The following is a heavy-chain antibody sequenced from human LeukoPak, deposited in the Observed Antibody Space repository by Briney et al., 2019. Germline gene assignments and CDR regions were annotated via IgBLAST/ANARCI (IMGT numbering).Heavy chain of an antibody. CDR1: GFTFSSYW. Sequence: PGGSLRLSRAASGFTFSSYWMHWVRQAPGKGLVWVSRINSDGSSTSYADSVKGRFTISRDNAKNTLYLQMNSLRAEDTAVYYCAPSEGYYYDSSGQIDYWGQGTLVTVSS. V-gene: IGHV3-74*01. D-gene: IGHD3-22*01. CDR3: APSEGYYYDSSGQIDY. CDR2: INSDGSST. J-gene: IGHJ4*02.